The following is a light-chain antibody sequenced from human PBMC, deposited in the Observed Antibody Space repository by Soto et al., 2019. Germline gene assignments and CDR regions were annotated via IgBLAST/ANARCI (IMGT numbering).Light chain of an antibody. CDR1: QSVSSN. CDR2: GAS. CDR3: QQYNNWPQT. V-gene: IGKV3-15*01. Sequence: EIVMTQSPATVSLCPVERATLSCRASQSVSSNLAWYQQKPGQAPRLLIYGASTRATGIPARFSGSGSGTEFTLTISSLQSEDFAVYYCQQYNNWPQTFGQGTKVDI. J-gene: IGKJ1*01.